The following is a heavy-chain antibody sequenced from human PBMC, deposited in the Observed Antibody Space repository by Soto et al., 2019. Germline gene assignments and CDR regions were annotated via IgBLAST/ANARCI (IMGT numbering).Heavy chain of an antibody. CDR1: DGSVSSSSYS. D-gene: IGHD1-20*01. CDR2: IHHSGST. J-gene: IGHJ6*02. V-gene: IGHV4-61*01. CDR3: ARDHGILGSPARSPHFFYAIDV. Sequence: SETLSLTCTVSDGSVSSSSYSWSWIRQPPGKGLERIGHIHHSGSTKYNPSLESRVTISADTSQNQLSLRLKSVTAADTAVYYCARDHGILGSPARSPHFFYAIDVWAQTTKVTLSS.